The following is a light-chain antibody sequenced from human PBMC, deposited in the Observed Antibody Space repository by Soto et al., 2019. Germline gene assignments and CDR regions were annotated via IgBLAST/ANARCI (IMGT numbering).Light chain of an antibody. Sequence: SALTQPASVSGSPGQSITISCTGTSSDIGSYKYVSWYQQHPGKTPKLMIYEVSNRPSGVSNRFSGSKSGNTASLTISGLQAEDEADYNCGSYTSSATLIFGGGTKVTVL. CDR2: EVS. CDR3: GSYTSSATLI. CDR1: SSDIGSYKY. J-gene: IGLJ2*01. V-gene: IGLV2-14*01.